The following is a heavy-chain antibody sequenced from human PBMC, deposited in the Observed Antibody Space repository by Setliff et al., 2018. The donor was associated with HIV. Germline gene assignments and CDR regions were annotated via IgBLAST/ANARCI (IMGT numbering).Heavy chain of an antibody. CDR3: ARDKYYGSSANYFDR. Sequence: ASVKVSCKASGYSFTGFYIHWVRQAPGQGLEWMGWMNPNTGDTNFAQKFQDRLTMARDTSIRTAYMELSRLTSDDTAVYFCARDKYYGSSANYFDRWGQGTLVTVSS. V-gene: IGHV1-2*02. D-gene: IGHD3-22*01. J-gene: IGHJ5*02. CDR1: GYSFTGFY. CDR2: MNPNTGDT.